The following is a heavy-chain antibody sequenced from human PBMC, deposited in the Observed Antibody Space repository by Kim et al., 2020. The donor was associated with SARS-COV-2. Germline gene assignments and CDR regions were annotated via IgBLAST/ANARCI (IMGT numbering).Heavy chain of an antibody. J-gene: IGHJ6*01. D-gene: IGHD4-17*01. V-gene: IGHV4-39*02. CDR1: GGSIISSNFC. Sequence: SETLSLTCAVSGGSIISSNFCWGWSRQPPERRLGWVGSMHNTGTTYYRSTLKRGVTISADTTNTHFLLLINATTAADAADYYCARMVPRDGDNSAYGYY. CDR2: MHNTGTT. CDR3: ARMVPRDGDNSAYGYY.